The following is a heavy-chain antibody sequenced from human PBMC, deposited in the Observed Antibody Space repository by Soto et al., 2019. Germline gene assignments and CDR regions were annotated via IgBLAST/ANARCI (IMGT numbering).Heavy chain of an antibody. D-gene: IGHD2-15*01. V-gene: IGHV1-2*02. CDR1: AYTFTDYY. J-gene: IGHJ3*01. CDR2: INPNSGGT. Sequence: GASVKVSCKASAYTFTDYYVHWVRQSPGQGLEWMGWINPNSGGTTYAEKFQGRVTMTSDTSTNIVYMELSSLRSDDTAVYYCARDDGQSRDIFDVWGQGTMVTVSS. CDR3: ARDDGQSRDIFDV.